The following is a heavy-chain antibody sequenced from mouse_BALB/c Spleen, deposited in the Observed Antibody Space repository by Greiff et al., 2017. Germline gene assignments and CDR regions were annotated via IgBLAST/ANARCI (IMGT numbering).Heavy chain of an antibody. CDR3: AKKGTRFVFDY. Sequence: QVQLQQSGPSLVQPSQSLSITCTVSGFSLTSYGVHWVRQSPGKGLEWLGVIWRGGSTDYNAACMSRLSITKDNSKSQVFFKMNSLQADDSAIYYGAKKGTRFVFDYWGQGTTLTVSS. J-gene: IGHJ2*01. V-gene: IGHV2-5-1*01. CDR1: GFSLTSYG. CDR2: IWRGGST.